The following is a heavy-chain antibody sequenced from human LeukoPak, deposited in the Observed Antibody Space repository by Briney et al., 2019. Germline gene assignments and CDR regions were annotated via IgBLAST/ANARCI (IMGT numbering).Heavy chain of an antibody. D-gene: IGHD3-22*01. CDR2: ISGSGGST. V-gene: IGHV3-23*01. CDR1: GFTFSSYA. J-gene: IGHJ2*01. CDR3: AKVGIRISLIVVVFTTADDWYFDL. Sequence: GGSLRLSYAASGFTFSSYAMSWVRQAPGKGLEWVSAISGSGGSTYYADSVKGRLTISRDNSKNTLYLQMDSLRAEDTAVYYCAKVGIRISLIVVVFTTADDWYFDLWGRGTLVTVSS.